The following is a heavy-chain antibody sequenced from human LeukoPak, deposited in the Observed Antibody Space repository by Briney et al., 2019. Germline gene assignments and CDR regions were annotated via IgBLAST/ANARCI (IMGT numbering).Heavy chain of an antibody. J-gene: IGHJ4*02. CDR1: GGSISSYY. CDR3: AREARYCSSTSCYGAYFDY. CDR2: IYTSGST. Sequence: KPSETLSLTCTVSGGSISSYYWSWIRQPAGKGLEWIGRIYTSGSTNYNPSLKSRVTMSVDTSKNQFSLKLSSVTAADTAVYYCAREARYCSSTSCYGAYFDYWGQGTLVAVSS. V-gene: IGHV4-4*07. D-gene: IGHD2-2*01.